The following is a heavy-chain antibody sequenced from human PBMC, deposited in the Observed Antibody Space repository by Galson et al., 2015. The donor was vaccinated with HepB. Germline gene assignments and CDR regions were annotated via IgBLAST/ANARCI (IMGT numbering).Heavy chain of an antibody. D-gene: IGHD4/OR15-4a*01. Sequence: SLRLSCAASGFTFSSYAMHWVRQAPGKGLEWVAVISYDGSNKYYADSVKGRFTISRDNSKNTLYLQMNSLRAEDTAVYYCARRGMVPLQGAFDIWGQGTMVTVSS. J-gene: IGHJ3*02. CDR3: ARRGMVPLQGAFDI. V-gene: IGHV3-30-3*01. CDR2: ISYDGSNK. CDR1: GFTFSSYA.